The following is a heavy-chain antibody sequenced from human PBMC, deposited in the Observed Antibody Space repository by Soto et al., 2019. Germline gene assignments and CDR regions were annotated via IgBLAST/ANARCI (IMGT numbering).Heavy chain of an antibody. Sequence: ASVKVSCKASGYTFTSYYMHWVRQAPGQGPEWIGVINPSSGSTTYAQKFQGRVTMTADTSTSTVYMELSRLRSEDTALYYCAKDTGPREYSSSFGYYYYYYGMDVWGQGTTVTVSS. CDR3: AKDTGPREYSSSFGYYYYYYGMDV. V-gene: IGHV1-46*01. J-gene: IGHJ6*02. D-gene: IGHD6-6*01. CDR1: GYTFTSYY. CDR2: INPSSGST.